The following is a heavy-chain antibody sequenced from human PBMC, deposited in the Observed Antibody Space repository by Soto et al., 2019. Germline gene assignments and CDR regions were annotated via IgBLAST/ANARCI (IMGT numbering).Heavy chain of an antibody. J-gene: IGHJ6*02. D-gene: IGHD2-15*01. V-gene: IGHV3-30*18. Sequence: GGSLRLSCEVSGFTFSTHGMHWVRQAPGKSLEWVAGTSYDGTNKYYARSVQGRFTISRENSMKTLYLQMNSLRTEDTAVYYCAKDLSGARWYYDALDVWGQGTTVTVSS. CDR1: GFTFSTHG. CDR2: TSYDGTNK. CDR3: AKDLSGARWYYDALDV.